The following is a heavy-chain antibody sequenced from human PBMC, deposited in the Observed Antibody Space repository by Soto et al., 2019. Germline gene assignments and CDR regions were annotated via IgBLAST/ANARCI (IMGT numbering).Heavy chain of an antibody. D-gene: IGHD2-2*01. J-gene: IGHJ3*02. V-gene: IGHV3-23*01. CDR3: AKDLAVVPSRAFDI. CDR1: GFTFSSYA. CDR2: FSGSGGNT. Sequence: PGGSLTLSCAVSGFTFSSYAMDWVRQAPGKGLEWVSYFSGSGGNTYYADSVKGRFTISRDNSKNTLYLQMNSLRAEDTAVYYCAKDLAVVPSRAFDIWGQGTMVTVSS.